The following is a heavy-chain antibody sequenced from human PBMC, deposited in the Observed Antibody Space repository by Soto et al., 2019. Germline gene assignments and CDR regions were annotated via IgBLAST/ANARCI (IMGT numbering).Heavy chain of an antibody. Sequence: QVQLQQWGAGLLKPSETLSLTCAVYGGSFSGYYWSWIRQPPGKGLEWIGEINHSGSTNYNPSLKSRVTIPVDTSKNQFSLKLSSVTAADTAVYYCARGVIVVVTPWFDPWGQGTLVTVSS. D-gene: IGHD3-22*01. V-gene: IGHV4-34*01. CDR2: INHSGST. CDR1: GGSFSGYY. J-gene: IGHJ5*02. CDR3: ARGVIVVVTPWFDP.